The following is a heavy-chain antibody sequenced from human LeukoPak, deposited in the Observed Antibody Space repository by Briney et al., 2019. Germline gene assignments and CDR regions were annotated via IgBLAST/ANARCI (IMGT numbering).Heavy chain of an antibody. CDR3: AKGSYYDSSGSFYFDY. V-gene: IGHV3-23*01. D-gene: IGHD3-22*01. CDR2: ISGSGDNT. CDR1: GFTFSSYG. Sequence: GGSLRLSCAASGFTFSSYGMHWVRQAPGKGLEWVSGISGSGDNTYYADSVKGRFTISRDNSKNTLYVQVNSLGTEDTAAYYCAKGSYYDSSGSFYFDYWGQGTLVTVSS. J-gene: IGHJ4*02.